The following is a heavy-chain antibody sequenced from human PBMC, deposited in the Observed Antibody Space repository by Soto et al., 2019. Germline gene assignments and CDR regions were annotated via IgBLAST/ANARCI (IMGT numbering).Heavy chain of an antibody. J-gene: IGHJ5*02. CDR3: ARDLATVTTKFDP. V-gene: IGHV1-18*01. CDR2: ISAYNGNT. Sequence: ASVNVSCKASGYTFTSYGISRVRQAPGQGLEWMGWISAYNGNTNYAQKLQGRVTMTTDTSTSTAYMELRSLRSDDTAVYYCARDLATVTTKFDPWGQGTLVTVSS. D-gene: IGHD4-17*01. CDR1: GYTFTSYG.